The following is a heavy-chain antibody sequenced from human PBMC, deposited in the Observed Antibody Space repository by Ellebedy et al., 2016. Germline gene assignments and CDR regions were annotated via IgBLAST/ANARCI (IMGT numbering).Heavy chain of an antibody. D-gene: IGHD6-19*01. CDR1: GFTFSSYA. J-gene: IGHJ6*02. CDR2: ISYDGSNK. V-gene: IGHV3-30-3*01. Sequence: GESLKISCAASGFTFSSYAMHWVRQAPGKGLEWVAVISYDGSNKYYADSVKGRFTISRDNSKNTLYLQMNSLRAEDTAVYYCAKDKQWLAPTYYYGMDVWGQGTTVTVSS. CDR3: AKDKQWLAPTYYYGMDV.